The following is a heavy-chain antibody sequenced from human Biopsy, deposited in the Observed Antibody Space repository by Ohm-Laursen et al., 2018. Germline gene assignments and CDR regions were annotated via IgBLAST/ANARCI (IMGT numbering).Heavy chain of an antibody. CDR3: ARGRRTSGWPYFDN. V-gene: IGHV4-61*01. D-gene: IGHD6-19*01. CDR1: GDSLTSGPEN. J-gene: IGHJ4*02. CDR2: IYSGGNT. Sequence: SDTLSLTYTVSGDSLTSGPENWSWIRQSPGQGLEYIGFIYSGGNTNYNPSLKNRVTMSVDTSKNQFYLKLYSVTAADTAVYYCARGRRTSGWPYFDNWGQGALVIVSP.